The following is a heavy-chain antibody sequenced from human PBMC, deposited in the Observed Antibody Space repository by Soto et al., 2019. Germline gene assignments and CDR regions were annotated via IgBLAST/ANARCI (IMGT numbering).Heavy chain of an antibody. CDR1: GGTFSTYA. D-gene: IGHD5-18*01. Sequence: QVQLVQSGAEVKKPESSVKVSCKAPGGTFSTYAISWVRQAPGQGLEWMGGIIPMFGTANYAQRFHDRVTITGDESTNTVYMELSSLRSEDTAVYFCASGIQLWLRRINNGYSGWGQGALVTVSS. V-gene: IGHV1-69*12. CDR3: ASGIQLWLRRINNGYSG. CDR2: IIPMFGTA. J-gene: IGHJ4*02.